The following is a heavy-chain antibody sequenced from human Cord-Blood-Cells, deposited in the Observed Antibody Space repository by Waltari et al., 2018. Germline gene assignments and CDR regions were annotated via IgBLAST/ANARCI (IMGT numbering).Heavy chain of an antibody. CDR3: AREGGSIAARRAAFDI. CDR1: GYTFTSYD. J-gene: IGHJ3*02. Sequence: QVQLVQSGAEVKKPGASVKVSCKASGYTFTSYDINWVRQATGQGLEWMGGMNPNSGNTGYAQKFRGRVTITRNTSISTAYMELSSLRSEDTAVYYCAREGGSIAARRAAFDIWGQGTMVTVSS. V-gene: IGHV1-8*03. D-gene: IGHD6-6*01. CDR2: MNPNSGNT.